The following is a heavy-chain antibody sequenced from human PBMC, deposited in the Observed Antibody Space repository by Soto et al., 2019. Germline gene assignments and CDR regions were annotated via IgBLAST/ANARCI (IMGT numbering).Heavy chain of an antibody. V-gene: IGHV1-2*02. CDR1: GYTFTDYY. D-gene: IGHD6-13*01. CDR3: AKDASQHQASYGMDV. CDR2: INPNRGGT. J-gene: IGHJ6*02. Sequence: QVQLVQSGAEVKKPGASVKVSCKASGYTFTDYYIHWVRQAPGQGLEWMGWINPNRGGTLYAQKFQGRVTMTMDTSISTAYMELIRLRSDDTAVYHCAKDASQHQASYGMDVWGQGTTVTVSS.